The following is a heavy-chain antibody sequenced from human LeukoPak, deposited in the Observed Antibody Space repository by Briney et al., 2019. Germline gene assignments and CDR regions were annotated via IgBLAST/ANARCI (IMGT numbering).Heavy chain of an antibody. Sequence: GGSLRLSCAASGFTFSNYAMHWVRQAPGKGLEWVAVVSYDGSNKYYADSVKGRFTISRDNSKNTLYLQMNSLRDEDTAVYYCARDKDWSFDNWGQGTLVTVSS. CDR2: VSYDGSNK. J-gene: IGHJ4*02. CDR3: ARDKDWSFDN. D-gene: IGHD3/OR15-3a*01. V-gene: IGHV3-30-3*01. CDR1: GFTFSNYA.